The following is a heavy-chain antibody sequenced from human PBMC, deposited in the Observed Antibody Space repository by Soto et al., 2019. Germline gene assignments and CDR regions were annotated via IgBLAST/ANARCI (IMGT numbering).Heavy chain of an antibody. CDR2: IYSSGST. J-gene: IGHJ4*02. CDR1: GGSISSYY. D-gene: IGHD6-19*01. CDR3: ARGREGGSGWFVDY. Sequence: SETLSLTCTVSGGSISSYYWNWIRQPAGKGLEWIGRIYSSGSTNYNPSLKSRVTMSVDTSKNQFSLKLTSVTAADTAVYYCARGREGGSGWFVDYWGQGTLVTASS. V-gene: IGHV4-4*07.